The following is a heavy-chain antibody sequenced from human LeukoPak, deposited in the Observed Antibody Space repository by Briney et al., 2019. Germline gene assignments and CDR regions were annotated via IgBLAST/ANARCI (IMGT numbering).Heavy chain of an antibody. V-gene: IGHV3-49*04. Sequence: GGSLRLSCTASGFSFGDYAMSWVRQAPGKGLEWVGFIRSKVYGGTTEYAASVKGRFTISRDDSKNIAYLQMNSLKTEDTAVYYCTRDRVIPSFIVGTTTVAFDIWGQGTMVTVSS. CDR2: IRSKVYGGTT. J-gene: IGHJ3*02. CDR3: TRDRVIPSFIVGTTTVAFDI. CDR1: GFSFGDYA. D-gene: IGHD1-26*01.